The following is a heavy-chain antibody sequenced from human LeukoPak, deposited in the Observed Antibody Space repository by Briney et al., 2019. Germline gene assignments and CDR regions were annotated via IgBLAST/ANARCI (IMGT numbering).Heavy chain of an antibody. CDR2: INTNTGNP. V-gene: IGHV7-4-1*02. J-gene: IGHJ4*02. D-gene: IGHD4-23*01. Sequence: ASVKVSCKASGYTFTIYAMNWVRQAPGQGLEWMGWINTNTGNPTYAQGFTGRFVFSLDTSVSTAYLQISSLKAEDTAVYYCARDPTVVTPGAFDYWGQGTLVTVSS. CDR3: ARDPTVVTPGAFDY. CDR1: GYTFTIYA.